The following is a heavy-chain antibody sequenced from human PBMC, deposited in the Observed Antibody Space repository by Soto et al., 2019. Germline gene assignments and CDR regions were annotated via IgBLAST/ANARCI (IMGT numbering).Heavy chain of an antibody. J-gene: IGHJ6*02. Sequence: ASVKVSCKASGYTFTSYAMHWVRQAPGQRLEWMGWINAGNGNTKYSQKFQGRVTITRDTSASTAYMELSSLRSEDTAVYYCARAGLGVAANYGMDVWGQGTTVTVSS. V-gene: IGHV1-3*01. CDR1: GYTFTSYA. CDR3: ARAGLGVAANYGMDV. CDR2: INAGNGNT. D-gene: IGHD6-19*01.